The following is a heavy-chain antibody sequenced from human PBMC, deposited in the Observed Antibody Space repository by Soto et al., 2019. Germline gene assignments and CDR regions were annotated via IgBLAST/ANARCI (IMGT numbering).Heavy chain of an antibody. CDR1: GFSFSVYW. J-gene: IGHJ4*02. V-gene: IGHV3-7*01. CDR3: ARDWRAIFGWVF. D-gene: IGHD3-3*01. CDR2: IKHDGSEK. Sequence: PGGSLRLSCAASGFSFSVYWMSWVRQAPGKGLEWVANIKHDGSEKYYVDSVKGRFTISRDNAKNSVYLQMDSLRAEDTAVYYCARDWRAIFGWVFWGQGTLVTVSS.